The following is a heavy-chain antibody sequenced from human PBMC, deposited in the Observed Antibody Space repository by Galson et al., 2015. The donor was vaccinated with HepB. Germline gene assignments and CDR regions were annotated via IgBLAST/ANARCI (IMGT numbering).Heavy chain of an antibody. CDR2: ISYDGSNK. CDR1: GFTFSSYG. J-gene: IGHJ4*02. CDR3: AKEGELLRGHYFDY. V-gene: IGHV3-30*18. Sequence: SLRLSCAASGFTFSSYGMHWVRQAPGKGLEWVAVISYDGSNKYYADSVKGRFTISRDNSKNTLYLQMNSLRAEDTAVYYCAKEGELLRGHYFDYWGQGTLVTVSS. D-gene: IGHD1-26*01.